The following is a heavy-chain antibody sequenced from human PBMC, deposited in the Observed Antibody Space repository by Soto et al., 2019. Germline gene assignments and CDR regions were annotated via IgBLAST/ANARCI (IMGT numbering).Heavy chain of an antibody. Sequence: PSETLSLTCTASGGSITSNAYYWGWIRQPPGKGLEWLGYIYYSGSASYNPSLKSRVTMSVDTSKNQFSLKLSSVTAADTAVYYCARRPKRGSFAWCFDYWGQGTLVTVSS. D-gene: IGHD1-26*01. CDR3: ARRPKRGSFAWCFDY. CDR1: GGSITSNAYY. V-gene: IGHV4-39*01. CDR2: IYYSGSA. J-gene: IGHJ4*02.